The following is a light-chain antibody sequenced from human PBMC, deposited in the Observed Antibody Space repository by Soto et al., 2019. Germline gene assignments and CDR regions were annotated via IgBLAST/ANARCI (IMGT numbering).Light chain of an antibody. J-gene: IGKJ2*01. V-gene: IGKV3D-15*01. CDR2: VSS. CDR3: QQYHRWPPLT. Sequence: EIVMTQSPATLSVSPGERVTLSCRSSQSVNDKVAWYQQRPGQAPRLLIYVSSTRATGIPARFSGSGSGTEFTITISSLQSEDFAAYYCQQYHRWPPLTFGQGTKLEIK. CDR1: QSVNDK.